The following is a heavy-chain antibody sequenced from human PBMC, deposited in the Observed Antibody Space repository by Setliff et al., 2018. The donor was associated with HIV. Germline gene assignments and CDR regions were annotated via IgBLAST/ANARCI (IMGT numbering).Heavy chain of an antibody. CDR3: ARGPWIQLWSSELDAFDI. CDR1: GYTFTSYY. D-gene: IGHD5-18*01. CDR2: INPSGGST. V-gene: IGHV1-46*01. Sequence: SCKASGYTFTSYYLHWVRQAPGQGLEWMGLINPSGGSTTYAQKFLGRVTLTRDTSTSTVYMELSSLRSEDTAVYYCARGPWIQLWSSELDAFDIWGQGTMVTVSS. J-gene: IGHJ3*02.